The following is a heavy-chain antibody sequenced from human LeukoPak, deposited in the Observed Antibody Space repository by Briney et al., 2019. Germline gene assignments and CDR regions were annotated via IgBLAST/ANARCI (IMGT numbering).Heavy chain of an antibody. CDR1: GGTFSSYA. J-gene: IGHJ5*02. Sequence: GSSVKVSCKASGGTFSSYAISWVRQAPGQGLEWMGGIIPIFGTANYAQKFQGSVTITADESTSTAYMELSSLRSEDTAVYYCARDFSRNDFWSGSNWFDPWGQGTLVTVSS. CDR3: ARDFSRNDFWSGSNWFDP. D-gene: IGHD3-3*01. V-gene: IGHV1-69*01. CDR2: IIPIFGTA.